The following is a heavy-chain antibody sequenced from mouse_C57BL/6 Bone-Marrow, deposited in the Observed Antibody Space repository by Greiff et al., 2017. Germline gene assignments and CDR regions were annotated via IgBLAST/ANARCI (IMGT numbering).Heavy chain of an antibody. D-gene: IGHD1-1*01. J-gene: IGHJ1*03. V-gene: IGHV1-74*01. CDR1: GYTFTSYW. Sequence: QVQLQQPGADLVKPGASVKVSCKASGYTFTSYWMHWVKQRPGQGLEWIGSIHPSDSDTNYNQKFKGKATFTVDKSSSTVYMQLSSLTSEDSAVYYCTVTLNYYGSSYWYFDVWGTGTTVTVSS. CDR3: TVTLNYYGSSYWYFDV. CDR2: IHPSDSDT.